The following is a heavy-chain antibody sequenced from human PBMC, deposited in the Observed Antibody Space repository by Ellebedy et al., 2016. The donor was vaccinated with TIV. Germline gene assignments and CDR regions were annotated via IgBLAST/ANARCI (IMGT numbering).Heavy chain of an antibody. CDR2: ISWDSRTI. D-gene: IGHD3-10*01. Sequence: SLKISCAASGFTFDDYAIHWVRQAPGEGLEWVSGISWDSRTIAYADSVTGRFTISRDNAKKTIYLEMDSLRLEDTAVYHCVKDGRASGYYFANWGQGTPVTVSS. CDR1: GFTFDDYA. V-gene: IGHV3-9*01. CDR3: VKDGRASGYYFAN. J-gene: IGHJ4*02.